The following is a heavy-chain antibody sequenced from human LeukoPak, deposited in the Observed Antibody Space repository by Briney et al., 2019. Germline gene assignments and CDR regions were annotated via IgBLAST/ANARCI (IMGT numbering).Heavy chain of an antibody. CDR1: GFTVSSNY. D-gene: IGHD5-18*01. V-gene: IGHV3-53*01. CDR3: ARHLYSHDYDY. CDR2: IYSGGSR. J-gene: IGHJ4*02. Sequence: GGSLRLSCAASGFTVSSNYMSWVRQAPGKGLEWVSVIYSGGSRYYADSVKGRFTISRDNSKNTLYLQMNSLRAEDTAVYYCARHLYSHDYDYWGQGTLVTVSS.